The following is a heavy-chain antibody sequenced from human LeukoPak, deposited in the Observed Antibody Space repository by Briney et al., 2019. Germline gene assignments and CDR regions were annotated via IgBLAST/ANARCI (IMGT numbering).Heavy chain of an antibody. Sequence: GGSLRLSCAVSGFTFSSYGMHWVRQAPGKGLEWVSAISGSGGSTYYADSVKGRFTISRDNSKNTLYLQMNSLRAEDTAVYYCAKDIGELLPLDYWGQGTLVTVSS. V-gene: IGHV3-23*01. CDR1: GFTFSSYG. J-gene: IGHJ4*02. CDR3: AKDIGELLPLDY. D-gene: IGHD1-26*01. CDR2: ISGSGGST.